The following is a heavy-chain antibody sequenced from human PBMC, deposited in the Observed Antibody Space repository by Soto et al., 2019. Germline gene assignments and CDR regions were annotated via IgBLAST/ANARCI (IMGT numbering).Heavy chain of an antibody. CDR1: GYTFTSYD. CDR3: ARLLWFGESVYYYYGMDV. D-gene: IGHD3-10*01. Sequence: ASVKVSCKASGYTFTSYDINWVRQATGQGLEWMGWMNPNSGNTGYAQKFQGRVTMTRNTSISTAYMELSSLRSEDTAVYYCARLLWFGESVYYYYGMDVWGQGTTVTVS. CDR2: MNPNSGNT. V-gene: IGHV1-8*01. J-gene: IGHJ6*02.